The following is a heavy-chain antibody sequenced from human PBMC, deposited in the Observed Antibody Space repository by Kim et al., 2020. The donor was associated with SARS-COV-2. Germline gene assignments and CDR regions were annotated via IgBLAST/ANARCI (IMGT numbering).Heavy chain of an antibody. J-gene: IGHJ6*02. V-gene: IGHV3-33*01. D-gene: IGHD6-19*01. CDR3: ARGGYSSGWKDPNYYYYGMDV. CDR2: IWYDGSNK. CDR1: GFTFSSYG. Sequence: GGSLRLSCAASGFTFSSYGMHWVRQAPGKGLEWVAVIWYDGSNKYYADSVKGRFTISRDNSKNTLYLQMNSLRAEDTAVYYCARGGYSSGWKDPNYYYYGMDVWGQGTTVTVSS.